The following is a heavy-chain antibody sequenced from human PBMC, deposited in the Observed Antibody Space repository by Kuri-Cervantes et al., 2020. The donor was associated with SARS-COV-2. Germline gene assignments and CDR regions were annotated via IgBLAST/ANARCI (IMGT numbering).Heavy chain of an antibody. D-gene: IGHD2-2*01. J-gene: IGHJ6*02. CDR3: AKDLGYCSSTSCYGPDSSPQGYYYYYYGMDV. V-gene: IGHV3-30*18. CDR2: ISYDGSNK. Sequence: SLKISCAASGFTFSSYGMHWVRQAPGKGLEWVAVISYDGSNKYYADSVKGRFTISRDNSKNTLYLQMNSLRAEDTAVYYCAKDLGYCSSTSCYGPDSSPQGYYYYYYGMDVWARGPWSPSP. CDR1: GFTFSSYG.